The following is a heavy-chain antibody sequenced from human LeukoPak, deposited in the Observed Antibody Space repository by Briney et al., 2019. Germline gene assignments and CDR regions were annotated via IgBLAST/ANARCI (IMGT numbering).Heavy chain of an antibody. V-gene: IGHV4-30-4*01. J-gene: IGHJ4*01. CDR1: GGSISSGDYY. CDR3: ARWGHYYDSSGYYYDPGPFDY. CDR2: IYYSGST. Sequence: PSETLSLTCTVSGGSISSGDYYWSWIRQPPGKGLEWIGYIYYSGSTYYNPSLKSRVTISVDTSKNQFSLKLSSVTAADTAVYYCARWGHYYDSSGYYYDPGPFDYWGQEPWSPSPQ. D-gene: IGHD3-22*01.